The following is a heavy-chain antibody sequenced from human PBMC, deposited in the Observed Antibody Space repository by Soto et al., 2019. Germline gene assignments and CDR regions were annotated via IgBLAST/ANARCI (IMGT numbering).Heavy chain of an antibody. Sequence: EVQLVQSGAEVKKPGESLRISCKGSGYSFTTYWVGWVRQMPGKGLEWMGIIYPGDSDTRYSPSFQGQVTISVDRSINTAYLPWSSLKASDTAIYYCARHRCSGGSCYYYYYGMDVWGQGTPVTVSS. CDR2: IYPGDSDT. V-gene: IGHV5-51*01. J-gene: IGHJ6*02. CDR3: ARHRCSGGSCYYYYYGMDV. CDR1: GYSFTTYW. D-gene: IGHD2-15*01.